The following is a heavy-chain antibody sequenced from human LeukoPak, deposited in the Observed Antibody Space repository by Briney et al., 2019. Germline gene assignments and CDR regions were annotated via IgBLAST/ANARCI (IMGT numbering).Heavy chain of an antibody. V-gene: IGHV3-7*01. Sequence: GGSLRLSCVASGFTFSSSWMSWVRQGPGKGPEWVANMNQDGSRKYYVDSVKGRFTISRDNAKNSLFLQMNGLRDEDTAVYYCTRDSQGSGTYSTDHRGQGTLVAVSP. CDR3: TRDSQGSGTYSTDH. CDR1: GFTFSSSW. D-gene: IGHD3-10*01. CDR2: MNQDGSRK. J-gene: IGHJ4*02.